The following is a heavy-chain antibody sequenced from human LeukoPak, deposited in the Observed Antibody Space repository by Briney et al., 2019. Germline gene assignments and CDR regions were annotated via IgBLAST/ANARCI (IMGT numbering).Heavy chain of an antibody. CDR1: GYSISSGYY. Sequence: PSETLSLTCTVSGYSISSGYYWGWIRQPPGKGLEWIGSIYHSGSTYHNPSLKSRVTISVDTSKNQFSLKLSSVTAADTAVYYCARDGGGPLHPDDIVVVPAAVPFDPWGQGTLVTVSS. V-gene: IGHV4-38-2*02. CDR2: IYHSGST. J-gene: IGHJ5*02. CDR3: ARDGGGPLHPDDIVVVPAAVPFDP. D-gene: IGHD2-2*01.